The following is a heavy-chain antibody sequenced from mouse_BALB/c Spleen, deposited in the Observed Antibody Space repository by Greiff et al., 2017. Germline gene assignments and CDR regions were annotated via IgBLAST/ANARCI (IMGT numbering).Heavy chain of an antibody. V-gene: IGHV1-69*01. Sequence: VQLKQPGAELVMPGASVKMSCKASGYTFTDYWMHWVKQRPGQGLEWIGAIDTSDSYTSYNQKFKGKATLTVDESSSTAYMQLSSLTSEDSAVYYCARRGITTNFDYWGQGTTLTVSS. J-gene: IGHJ2*01. CDR3: ARRGITTNFDY. D-gene: IGHD1-1*01. CDR2: IDTSDSYT. CDR1: GYTFTDYW.